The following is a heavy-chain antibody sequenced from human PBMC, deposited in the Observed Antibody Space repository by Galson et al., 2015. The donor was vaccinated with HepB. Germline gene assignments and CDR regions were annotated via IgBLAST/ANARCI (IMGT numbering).Heavy chain of an antibody. J-gene: IGHJ4*02. CDR3: ARDGWLQFERSPFFH. V-gene: IGHV3-21*01. CDR2: ISSSSSYI. CDR1: GFTFSSYS. Sequence: SLRLSCAASGFTFSSYSMNWVRQAPGKGLEWVSSISSSSSYIYYADSVKGRFTISRDNAKNSLYLQMNSLRAEDTAVYYCARDGWLQFERSPFFHWGQGTLVTVSS. D-gene: IGHD5-24*01.